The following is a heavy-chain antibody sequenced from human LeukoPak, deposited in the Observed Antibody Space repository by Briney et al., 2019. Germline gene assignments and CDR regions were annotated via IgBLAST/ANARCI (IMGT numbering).Heavy chain of an antibody. Sequence: SETLSLTCTVSGASFSSSSYYWVWVRQPPGKGLQWIGSLYYDGRTYYNPSLKSRATMSVGTSRNQFSLNLSSVTAADTALYYCTRRGHVVALHWGQGTLVTVSS. D-gene: IGHD2-15*01. CDR1: GASFSSSSYY. V-gene: IGHV4-39*01. CDR2: LYYDGRT. CDR3: TRRGHVVALH. J-gene: IGHJ4*02.